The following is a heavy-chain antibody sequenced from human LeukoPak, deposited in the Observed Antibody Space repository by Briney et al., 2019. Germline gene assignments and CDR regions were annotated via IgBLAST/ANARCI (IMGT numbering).Heavy chain of an antibody. V-gene: IGHV3-74*01. CDR3: ASELRLGY. D-gene: IGHD3-10*01. CDR1: GFTFTNYW. J-gene: IGHJ4*02. Sequence: GGSLRLSCAASGFTFTNYWMHWVRQVLGKGLVWVSRIKSDGSSTHYADSVKGRFTISRDNARNTLYLQMNSLRAEDTAVYYCASELRLGYWGQGILVTVSS. CDR2: IKSDGSST.